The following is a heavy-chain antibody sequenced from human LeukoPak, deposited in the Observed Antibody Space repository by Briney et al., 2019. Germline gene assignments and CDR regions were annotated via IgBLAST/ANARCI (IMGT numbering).Heavy chain of an antibody. J-gene: IGHJ4*02. Sequence: QPGGSLRLSCAASGFTFSSYAMTWVRQAPGKGLEWVSVIRGNGGSTNYADSVKGRFTISRDNAKSTLYLQMNSLRAEDTAVYYCAKNGEAYGDSVIDYWGQGTLVTVSS. CDR1: GFTFSSYA. D-gene: IGHD4-17*01. V-gene: IGHV3-23*01. CDR3: AKNGEAYGDSVIDY. CDR2: IRGNGGST.